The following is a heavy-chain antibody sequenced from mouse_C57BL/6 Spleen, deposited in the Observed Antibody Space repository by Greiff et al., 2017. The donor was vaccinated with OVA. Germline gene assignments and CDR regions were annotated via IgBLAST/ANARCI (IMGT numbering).Heavy chain of an antibody. CDR1: GFTFTSYW. V-gene: IGHV1-72*01. D-gene: IGHD4-1*02. J-gene: IGHJ4*01. Sequence: VQLQQPGAELVKPGASVKLSCKASGFTFTSYWMHWVKQRPGRGLAWIGRIDPNSGGTKYNEKFKSKVTLSGANPSSTAYMQLSSQASEDSAVYNCARSQLGPYAKDYWSQGAAVTVSS. CDR2: IDPNSGGT. CDR3: ARSQLGPYAKDY.